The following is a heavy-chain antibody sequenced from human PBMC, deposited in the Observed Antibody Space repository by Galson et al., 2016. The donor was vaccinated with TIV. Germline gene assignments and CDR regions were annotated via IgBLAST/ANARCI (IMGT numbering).Heavy chain of an antibody. D-gene: IGHD3/OR15-3a*01. V-gene: IGHV3-23*01. CDR2: ISGTGEIT. Sequence: SLRLSCAASGFTFNNYAMTWVRQAPGKGLEWVSTISGTGEITVYADSVRGHFIISRENSKTTLYLQVNNLRAKDTAVYYGSKYLWTYVWSTFDNWGQGTPVTLSS. CDR3: SKYLWTYVWSTFDN. CDR1: GFTFNNYA. J-gene: IGHJ4*02.